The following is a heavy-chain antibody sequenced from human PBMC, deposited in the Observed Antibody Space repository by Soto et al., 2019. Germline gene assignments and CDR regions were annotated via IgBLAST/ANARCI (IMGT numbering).Heavy chain of an antibody. J-gene: IGHJ2*01. CDR2: IIPIFDTT. CDR3: ATSAYCSAGNCYRKGTYRGLFGL. Sequence: QVQLVQSGAEVKKPGSSVKVSCKASGGTFGSSAISWVRQAPGQGLEWMGGIIPIFDTTNYAQNFQGRVTITADESTSTAYMELSSLRFEDTAVYYCATSAYCSAGNCYRKGTYRGLFGLWDRGTLVTVSS. CDR1: GGTFGSSA. D-gene: IGHD2-15*01. V-gene: IGHV1-69*01.